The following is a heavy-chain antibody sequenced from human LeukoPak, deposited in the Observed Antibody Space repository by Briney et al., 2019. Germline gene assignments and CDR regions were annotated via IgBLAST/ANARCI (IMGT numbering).Heavy chain of an antibody. Sequence: PSETLSLTCTVSGGSISSYYWSWIRQPPGKGLEWIGYIYYSGSTNYNPSLKSRVTISVDTSKNQFSLKLSSVTAADTAVYYCAAGVRGVIGGWFDPWGQGTLVTVSS. J-gene: IGHJ5*02. V-gene: IGHV4-59*01. CDR2: IYYSGST. CDR1: GGSISSYY. D-gene: IGHD3-10*01. CDR3: AAGVRGVIGGWFDP.